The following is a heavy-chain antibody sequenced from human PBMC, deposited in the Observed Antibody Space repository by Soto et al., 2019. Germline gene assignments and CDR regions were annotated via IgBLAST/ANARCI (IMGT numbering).Heavy chain of an antibody. CDR3: ARGWRPTYYYDSSGYYDY. D-gene: IGHD3-22*01. J-gene: IGHJ4*02. Sequence: SETLSLTCTVSGGSISSYYWSWIRQPPGKGLEWIGYIYYSGSTNYNPSLKSRVTISVDTSKNQFSLKLSSVTAADTAVYYCARGWRPTYYYDSSGYYDYWGQGTLVTVS. CDR1: GGSISSYY. CDR2: IYYSGST. V-gene: IGHV4-59*01.